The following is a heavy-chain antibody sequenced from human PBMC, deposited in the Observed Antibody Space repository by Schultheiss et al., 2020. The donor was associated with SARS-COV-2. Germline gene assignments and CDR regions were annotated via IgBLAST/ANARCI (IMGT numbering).Heavy chain of an antibody. Sequence: GGSLRLSCAASGFTFSSYGMHWVRQAPGKGLEWVAVIGNDGNAMYYGDSLKGRFTISRDNSKNTLYLQMNSLSADDTAVYYCARDRLIGWYVNGMDVWGQGTTVTVSS. J-gene: IGHJ6*02. CDR3: ARDRLIGWYVNGMDV. CDR2: IGNDGNAM. D-gene: IGHD6-19*01. CDR1: GFTFSSYG. V-gene: IGHV3-33*08.